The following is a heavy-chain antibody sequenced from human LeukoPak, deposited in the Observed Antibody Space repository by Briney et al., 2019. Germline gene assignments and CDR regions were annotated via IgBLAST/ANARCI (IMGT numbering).Heavy chain of an antibody. V-gene: IGHV4-39*01. CDR2: IYYSGST. Sequence: SETLSLTCTVSGGSISSSSYYWGWIRQPPGKGLEWIGSIYYSGSTYCNPSLKSRVTISVDTSKNQFSLKLSSVTAADTAVYYCARFYFDFDYWGQGTLVTVSS. CDR3: ARFYFDFDY. CDR1: GGSISSSSYY. D-gene: IGHD3-9*01. J-gene: IGHJ4*02.